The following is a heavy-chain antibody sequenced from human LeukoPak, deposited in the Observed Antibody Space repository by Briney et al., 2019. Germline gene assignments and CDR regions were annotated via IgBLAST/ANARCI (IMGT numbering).Heavy chain of an antibody. Sequence: PSETLSLTCTVSGGSISSSSYYWGWIRQPPGKGLEWIGSIYYSGSTYYNPSLKSRVTISVDTSKNQFSLKLSSVTAADTAVYYCASTMEYYYGSGSYYGGHDYWGQGTLVTVSS. V-gene: IGHV4-39*01. CDR3: ASTMEYYYGSGSYYGGHDY. J-gene: IGHJ4*02. D-gene: IGHD3-10*01. CDR2: IYYSGST. CDR1: GGSISSSSYY.